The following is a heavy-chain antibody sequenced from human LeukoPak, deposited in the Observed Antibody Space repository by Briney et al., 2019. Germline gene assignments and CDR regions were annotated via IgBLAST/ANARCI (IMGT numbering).Heavy chain of an antibody. CDR2: ISSSSSYI. D-gene: IGHD3-3*01. CDR1: GFTFSSYS. Sequence: GGSLRLSCAASGFTFSSYSMNWVRQAPGKGLEWVSSISSSSSYIYYADSVKGRFTISRDNAKNSLYLQMNSLRAEDTAVYYCARDRVLRFLEWFTLPPPNENYYMDVWGKGTTVTVSS. CDR3: ARDRVLRFLEWFTLPPPNENYYMDV. J-gene: IGHJ6*03. V-gene: IGHV3-21*01.